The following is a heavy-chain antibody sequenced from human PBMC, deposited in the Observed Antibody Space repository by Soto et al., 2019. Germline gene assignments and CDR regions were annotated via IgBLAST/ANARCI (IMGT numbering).Heavy chain of an antibody. CDR2: ISGGGGDT. V-gene: IGHV3-23*01. CDR1: RFTFSTYA. Sequence: GGSLRLSCAASRFTFSTYAMSWVRQAPGKGLEWVSGISGGGGDTSYADSVRGRFTCSRDNSKNTLYLQMNSLRAEDTALYYCAKEGGIQLWLNGYSWFDPWGQGTLVTVSS. D-gene: IGHD5-18*01. CDR3: AKEGGIQLWLNGYSWFDP. J-gene: IGHJ5*02.